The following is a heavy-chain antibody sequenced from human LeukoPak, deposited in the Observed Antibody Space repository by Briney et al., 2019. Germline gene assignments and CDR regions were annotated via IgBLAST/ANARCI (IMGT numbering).Heavy chain of an antibody. V-gene: IGHV1-46*01. J-gene: IGHJ5*02. CDR3: AREAYSSGWQSRDAFDP. CDR2: INPSGGST. D-gene: IGHD6-19*01. CDR1: GYTFPSYY. Sequence: ASVNVPCQASGYTFPSYYMHWVRQAPGQGLEGMGIINPSGGSTSYAQKFQGRVTMTRDTSTSTGYMELSSLRSEDTAVYYCAREAYSSGWQSRDAFDPWGQGTLVTVSS.